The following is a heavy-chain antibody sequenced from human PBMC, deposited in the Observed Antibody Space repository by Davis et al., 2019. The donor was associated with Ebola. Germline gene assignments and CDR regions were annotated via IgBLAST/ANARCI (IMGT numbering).Heavy chain of an antibody. Sequence: GESLKISCAASGFTFSSYAMSWVRQAPGKGLEWVSAISGSGGSTYYADSVKVRFTISRDNSKNTLYLQMNSLRAEDTAIYYCAKISCTSTSCYSGNYYYYYGVDVWGQGTTVTVSS. CDR1: GFTFSSYA. J-gene: IGHJ6*02. D-gene: IGHD2-2*01. V-gene: IGHV3-23*01. CDR2: ISGSGGST. CDR3: AKISCTSTSCYSGNYYYYYGVDV.